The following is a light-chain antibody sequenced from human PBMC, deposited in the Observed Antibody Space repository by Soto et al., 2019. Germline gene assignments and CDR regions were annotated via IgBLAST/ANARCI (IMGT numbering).Light chain of an antibody. J-gene: IGLJ1*01. V-gene: IGLV1-44*01. Sequence: QSVLTQPPSASGTPGQTVTISCSGRSSNIGTSSVQWYKHLPGTAPKPLIYTNDQRPSGVPDRFAGSKSGTSASLAISGLQSEDEADYDCAVWDDSLNGHVFGAGTKVTVL. CDR2: TND. CDR1: SSNIGTSS. CDR3: AVWDDSLNGHV.